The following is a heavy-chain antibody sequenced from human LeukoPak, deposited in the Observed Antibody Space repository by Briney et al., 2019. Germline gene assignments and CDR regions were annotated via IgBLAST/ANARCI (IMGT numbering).Heavy chain of an antibody. CDR3: ARGRMAWYYYGMDV. CDR1: GGSFSGYY. J-gene: IGHJ6*02. D-gene: IGHD2-15*01. CDR2: INHSGST. Sequence: SETLSLTCAVYGGSFSGYYWSWIRQPPGNGLEWIGEINHSGSTNYNPSLKSRVTISVDTSKNQFSLKLSSVTAADTAVYYCARGRMAWYYYGMDVWGQGTTVTVSS. V-gene: IGHV4-34*01.